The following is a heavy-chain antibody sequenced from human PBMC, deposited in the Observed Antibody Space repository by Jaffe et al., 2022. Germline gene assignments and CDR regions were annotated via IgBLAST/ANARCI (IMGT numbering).Heavy chain of an antibody. D-gene: IGHD6-19*01. J-gene: IGHJ4*02. Sequence: QVQLVQSGAEVKKPGASVKVSCKASGYTFTSYAMHWVRQAPGQRLEWMGWINAGNGNTKYSQKFQGRVTITRDTSASTAYMELSSLRSEDTAVYYCARERYSSGWKRSAWGPFDYWGQGTLVTVSS. CDR3: ARERYSSGWKRSAWGPFDY. CDR1: GYTFTSYA. CDR2: INAGNGNT. V-gene: IGHV1-3*01.